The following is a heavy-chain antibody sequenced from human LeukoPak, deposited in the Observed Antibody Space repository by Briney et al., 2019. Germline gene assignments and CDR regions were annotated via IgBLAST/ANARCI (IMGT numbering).Heavy chain of an antibody. Sequence: GESLKISCKGSGYSFTSYWIGWVRQMPGKGLEWMGIIYPGDSDTRYSPSFQGQVTISADKSISTAYLQWSSLKASDTAMYYCARHAPVDTAMAAIDYWGQGTLVTVSS. CDR1: GYSFTSYW. V-gene: IGHV5-51*01. D-gene: IGHD5-18*01. CDR2: IYPGDSDT. CDR3: ARHAPVDTAMAAIDY. J-gene: IGHJ4*02.